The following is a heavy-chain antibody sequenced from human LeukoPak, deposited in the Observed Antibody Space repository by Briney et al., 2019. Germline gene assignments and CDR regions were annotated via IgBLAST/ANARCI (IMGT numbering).Heavy chain of an antibody. CDR2: IYSGGST. D-gene: IGHD3-22*01. J-gene: IGHJ4*02. CDR3: AKVTGYYYDSSGYSAY. Sequence: GGSLRLSCAASGFTVSSNYMSWVRQAPGKGLEWVSVIYSGGSTYYADSVKGRFTISRDNSKNTLYLQMNSLRAEDTAVYYCAKVTGYYYDSSGYSAYWGQGTLVTVSS. V-gene: IGHV3-53*01. CDR1: GFTVSSNY.